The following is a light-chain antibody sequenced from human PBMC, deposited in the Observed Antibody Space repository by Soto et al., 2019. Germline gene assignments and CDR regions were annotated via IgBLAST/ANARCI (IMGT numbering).Light chain of an antibody. J-gene: IGLJ2*01. V-gene: IGLV2-8*01. CDR1: SSDVGGYNY. Sequence: QSVLTQPPSASGSPGQSVTISCTGSSSDVGGYNYVSWYQQHPGKAPKLMIYEVSKRPSGVPERLSGSKSGNSASLTVSGLQAEDEADYYCSAYGGSNTVVFGGGTKLTVL. CDR3: SAYGGSNTVV. CDR2: EVS.